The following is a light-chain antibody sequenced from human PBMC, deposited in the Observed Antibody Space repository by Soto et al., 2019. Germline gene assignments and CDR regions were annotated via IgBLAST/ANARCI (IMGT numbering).Light chain of an antibody. CDR3: QQYNNWPPWT. CDR2: GAS. CDR1: QSVSSN. J-gene: IGKJ1*01. V-gene: IGKV3-15*01. Sequence: EIVMTQSPATLSVSPGERATLSCRASQSVSSNLAWYQQKPGQAPRLLIYGASTRATGIPARFSGSGSGTAFTLTSSSLQSEYFAVYSCQQYNNWPPWTFGQGTKVEIK.